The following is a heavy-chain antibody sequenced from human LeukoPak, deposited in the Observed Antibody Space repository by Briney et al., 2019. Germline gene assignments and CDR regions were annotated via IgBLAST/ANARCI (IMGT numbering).Heavy chain of an antibody. Sequence: SLRLSCAASGFTFSSYGMHWVRQAPGKGLEWVAVIWYDGSNKYYADSVKGRFTISRDNSKNTLYLQMNSLRAEDTAVYYCARDTTGGDSSGYSDFDYWGQGTLVTVSS. D-gene: IGHD3-22*01. V-gene: IGHV3-33*01. CDR1: GFTFSSYG. CDR3: ARDTTGGDSSGYSDFDY. CDR2: IWYDGSNK. J-gene: IGHJ4*02.